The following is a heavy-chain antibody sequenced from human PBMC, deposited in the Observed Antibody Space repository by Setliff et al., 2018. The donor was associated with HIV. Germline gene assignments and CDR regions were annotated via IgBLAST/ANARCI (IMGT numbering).Heavy chain of an antibody. D-gene: IGHD3-16*01. CDR1: GSTFSNYW. V-gene: IGHV3-7*01. CDR2: IKPDGSEK. Sequence: PGGSLRLSCAASGSTFSNYWMSWVRQTPGKGLEWVANIKPDGSEKYYVDSVKGRFTISRDNAENSLYLQMNSLRAEDTAVYYCARVYVWGRRAFDIWGPGTMVTVSS. CDR3: ARVYVWGRRAFDI. J-gene: IGHJ3*02.